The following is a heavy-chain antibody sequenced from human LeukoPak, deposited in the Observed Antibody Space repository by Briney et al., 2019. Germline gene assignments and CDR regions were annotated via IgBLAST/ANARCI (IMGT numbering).Heavy chain of an antibody. Sequence: GGSLRLSCAASGFTVSSNYMSWVRQAPGKGLEWVANIKQDGSEKYYVDSVKGRFTISRDNAKNSVYLQMNSLRAEDTAVYYCVKKWAAAGTFDYWGQGTLVTVSS. CDR1: GFTVSSNY. V-gene: IGHV3-7*03. CDR3: VKKWAAAGTFDY. D-gene: IGHD6-13*01. CDR2: IKQDGSEK. J-gene: IGHJ4*02.